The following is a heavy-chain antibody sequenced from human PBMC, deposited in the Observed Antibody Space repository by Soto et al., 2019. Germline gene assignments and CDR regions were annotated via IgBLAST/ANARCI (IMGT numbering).Heavy chain of an antibody. CDR2: INAGNRNT. D-gene: IGHD2-15*01. Sequence: SVKVSSKASGYTFTSYSMHWVRQAPGQRLEWMGWINAGNRNTKYSQKFQGRFTISRDNAESTVYLQMNSLRAEDTGVYYCAKDWFHCIDLWGQGTPVTVSS. J-gene: IGHJ4*02. CDR3: AKDWFHCIDL. V-gene: IGHV1-3*01. CDR1: GYTFTSYS.